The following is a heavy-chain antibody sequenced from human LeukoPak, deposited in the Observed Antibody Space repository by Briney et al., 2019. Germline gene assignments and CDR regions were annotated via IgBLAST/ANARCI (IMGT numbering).Heavy chain of an antibody. CDR2: INPSGGST. CDR1: GYTFSSYY. D-gene: IGHD3-10*01. Sequence: ASVKVSCKASGYTFSSYYIHWVRQAPGQGLEWMGLINPSGGSTNYAQKFQGRVTMTRDTSTSTVYMEPSSLRSEDTAVYYCSRGPSITMIRGGQWYYYTDVWGKGTTVTISS. CDR3: SRGPSITMIRGGQWYYYTDV. V-gene: IGHV1-46*01. J-gene: IGHJ6*03.